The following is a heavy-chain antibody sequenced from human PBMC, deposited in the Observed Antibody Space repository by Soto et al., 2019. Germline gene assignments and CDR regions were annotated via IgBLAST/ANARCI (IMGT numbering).Heavy chain of an antibody. CDR1: GFTFNKYA. CDR3: AKGGYYSLFDI. Sequence: GGSLRLSCVASGFTFNKYALAWVRQAPGKGLEWVSAISGSGASTYDADSVKGRFTISRDNSNNTLYLQMNSLRVEDTAVYFCAKGGYYSLFDIWGQGTMVTVSS. CDR2: ISGSGAST. J-gene: IGHJ3*02. V-gene: IGHV3-23*01. D-gene: IGHD3-16*01.